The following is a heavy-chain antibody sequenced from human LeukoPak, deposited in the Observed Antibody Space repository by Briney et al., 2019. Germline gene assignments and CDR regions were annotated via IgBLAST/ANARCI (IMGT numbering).Heavy chain of an antibody. V-gene: IGHV1-18*01. J-gene: IGHJ4*02. CDR3: ARAGDYYDSSGPYYFDY. D-gene: IGHD3-22*01. CDR1: GYTFTSYG. Sequence: ASVKVSCKASGYTFTSYGISWVRQAPGQGLEWMGWISAYNGNTNYAQKLQGRVTMTTDTSTSTAYMELRSLRSDDTAVYYCARAGDYYDSSGPYYFDYWGQGTLVTVSS. CDR2: ISAYNGNT.